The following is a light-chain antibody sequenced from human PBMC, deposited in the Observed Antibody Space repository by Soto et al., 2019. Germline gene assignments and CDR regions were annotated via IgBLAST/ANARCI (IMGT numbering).Light chain of an antibody. V-gene: IGLV2-8*01. Sequence: QSALTQPPSASGSPGQSVAISCTGTSSDVGGHDYVSWYQHHAGKAPKLMIYEVSKRPSGVPDRFSGSKSGNTASLTVSGLQPEDEAHYYCSSNAESNNFVVFGGGTKLTVL. CDR2: EVS. CDR1: SSDVGGHDY. J-gene: IGLJ2*01. CDR3: SSNAESNNFVV.